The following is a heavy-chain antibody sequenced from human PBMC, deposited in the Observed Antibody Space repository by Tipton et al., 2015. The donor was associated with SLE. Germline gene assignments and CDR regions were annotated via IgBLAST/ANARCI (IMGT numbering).Heavy chain of an antibody. D-gene: IGHD3-3*01. CDR3: TKNRRPVFGVIIWDY. J-gene: IGHJ4*02. CDR2: ISESGDSK. CDR1: GFTFNNYG. Sequence: SLRLSCVASGFTFNNYGMSWVRQVPGKGLEWVSAISESGDSKYYADSVQGRFTVFRDSSKNTLFLQMNSLRVEDTAIYYCTKNRRPVFGVIIWDYWGQGTLCTVSS. V-gene: IGHV3-23*01.